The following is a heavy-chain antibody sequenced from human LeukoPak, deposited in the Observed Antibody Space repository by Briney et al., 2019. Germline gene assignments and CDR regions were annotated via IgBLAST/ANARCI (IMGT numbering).Heavy chain of an antibody. V-gene: IGHV3-7*01. CDR1: GFSFSSYW. CDR2: IKQDGSEK. D-gene: IGHD6-13*01. J-gene: IGHJ5*02. Sequence: GGSLRLSCAASGFSFSSYWMIWVRQAPGKGLEWVANIKQDGSEKYYADSVEGRFTISRDNAKNSLYLQMNSLRAEDTAVYYCARDQQQLDSWGQGTLVTVSS. CDR3: ARDQQQLDS.